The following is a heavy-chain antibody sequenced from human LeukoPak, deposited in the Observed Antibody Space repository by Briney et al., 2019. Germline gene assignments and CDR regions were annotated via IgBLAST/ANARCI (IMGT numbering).Heavy chain of an antibody. CDR3: ARFRAVAGTFDY. V-gene: IGHV3-30-3*01. J-gene: IGHJ4*02. CDR1: GFTFSSYA. CDR2: ISYDGSNK. Sequence: HPGGSLRLSCAASGFTFSSYAMHRVRQAPGKGLEWVAVISYDGSNKYYADSVKGRFTISRDSSKNTLYLQMNSLRAEDTAVYYCARFRAVAGTFDYWGQGTLVTVSS. D-gene: IGHD6-19*01.